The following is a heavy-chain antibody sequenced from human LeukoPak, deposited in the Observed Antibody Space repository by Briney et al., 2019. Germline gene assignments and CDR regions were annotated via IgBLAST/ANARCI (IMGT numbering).Heavy chain of an antibody. V-gene: IGHV4-59*12. D-gene: IGHD3-10*01. CDR2: IHYSGKT. CDR1: GGSLTGYF. CDR3: ARGMLGTKVRGATDAFDV. Sequence: SETLSLTCTVSGGSLTGYFWSWIRQPPGKGLEWIGFIHYSGKTTYNPSLKSRVTMSVDTSKNQFSLKVTSVTATDTAVYFCARGMLGTKVRGATDAFDVWGQGTVVTVSS. J-gene: IGHJ3*01.